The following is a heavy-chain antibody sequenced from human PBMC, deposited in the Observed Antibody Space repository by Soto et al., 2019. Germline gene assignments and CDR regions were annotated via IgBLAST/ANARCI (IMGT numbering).Heavy chain of an antibody. CDR3: ARLKSSSPVFIDY. V-gene: IGHV4-39*01. CDR2: IYYSGST. CDR1: GGSISSSSYY. Sequence: QLQLQESGPGLVKPSETLSLTCTVSGGSISSSSYYWGWIRQPPGKGLEWIGSIYYSGSTYYNPSLKSRVTIPVDTSKNQFSLKLSSVTAADTAVYYCARLKSSSPVFIDYWGQGTLVTVSS. D-gene: IGHD6-13*01. J-gene: IGHJ4*02.